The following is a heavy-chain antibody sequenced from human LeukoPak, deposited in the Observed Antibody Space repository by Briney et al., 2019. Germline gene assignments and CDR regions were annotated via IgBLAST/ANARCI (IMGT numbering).Heavy chain of an antibody. J-gene: IGHJ6*03. CDR2: IYSGGST. V-gene: IGHV3-66*01. CDR1: GFTVSSNY. CDR3: ARSDGWGWELLSYYYYYMDV. Sequence: GGSLRLSCAASGFTVSSNYMSWVRQAPGKGLEWVSVIYSGGSTYYADSVKGRFTISRDNSKNTLYLQMNSLRAEDTAVYYCARSDGWGWELLSYYYYYMDVWGKGTTVTISS. D-gene: IGHD1-26*01.